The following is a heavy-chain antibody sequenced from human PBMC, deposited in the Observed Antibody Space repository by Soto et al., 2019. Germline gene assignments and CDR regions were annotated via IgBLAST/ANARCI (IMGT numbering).Heavy chain of an antibody. CDR2: IIPMFGTT. CDR3: LRYDNSGPTLGIDY. V-gene: IGHV1-69*06. CDR1: GGTFNTFA. J-gene: IGHJ4*02. Sequence: QVQLVQSGSEVKKPGSSLKVSCKASGGTFNTFAISWVRQAPGQGLEWMGGIIPMFGTTNYAQKFQARATITADKSTSTAYMDLSSLRSEDTAAYYCLRYDNSGPTLGIDYWGQGTLVTVSS. D-gene: IGHD3-22*01.